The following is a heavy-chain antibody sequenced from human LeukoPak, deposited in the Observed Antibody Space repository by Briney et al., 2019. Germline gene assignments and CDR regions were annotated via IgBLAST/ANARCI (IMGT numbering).Heavy chain of an antibody. J-gene: IGHJ4*02. CDR1: GLTFSSNW. CDR2: INSDGSST. V-gene: IGHV3-74*01. D-gene: IGHD3-3*01. CDR3: ANYGSGYLYY. Sequence: AGRSLRLSCAAAGLTFSSNWMHCVSPAPGKGLVWVSRINSDGSSTNYADSVRGRFTISRDNAKNTLYRQINGRRAEDTAVYYCANYGSGYLYYWGPGTLVTVSS.